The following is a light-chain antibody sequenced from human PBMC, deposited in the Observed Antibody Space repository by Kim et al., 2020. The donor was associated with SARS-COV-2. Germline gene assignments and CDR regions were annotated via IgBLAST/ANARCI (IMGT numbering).Light chain of an antibody. V-gene: IGLV2-11*01. CDR1: SSDVGGYNY. CDR2: DVS. J-gene: IGLJ1*01. CDR3: CSYAGRYTYV. Sequence: QSALTQPRSVSGSPGQSVTISCTGTSSDVGGYNYVSWYQPHPGKAPKLMIYDVSKRPSGVPDRFSGSKSGNTASLTISGLQAEDEADYYCCSYAGRYTYVFGTGTKVTVL.